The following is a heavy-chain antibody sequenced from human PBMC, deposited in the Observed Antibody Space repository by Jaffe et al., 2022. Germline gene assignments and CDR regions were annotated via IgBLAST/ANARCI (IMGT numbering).Heavy chain of an antibody. J-gene: IGHJ3*02. CDR1: GFTVSSNY. D-gene: IGHD3-16*02. V-gene: IGHV3-66*02. Sequence: EVQLVESGGGLVQPGGSLRLSCAASGFTVSSNYMSWVRQAPGKGLEWVSVIYSGGSTYYADSVKGRFTISRDNSKNTLYLQMNSLRAEDTAVYYCARGGYDYVWGSYRSWGAFDIWGQGTMVTVSS. CDR2: IYSGGST. CDR3: ARGGYDYVWGSYRSWGAFDI.